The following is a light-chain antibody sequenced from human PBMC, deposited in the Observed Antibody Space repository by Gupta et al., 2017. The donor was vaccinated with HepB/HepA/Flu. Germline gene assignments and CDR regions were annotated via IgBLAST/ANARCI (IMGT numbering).Light chain of an antibody. Sequence: EIVTTQSPATLSVSPGERATLSCRASQSVSSNLAWYQQKPGQAPRLLIYGVSTRAAGIPARFSGSGSGTEFTLTISSLQSEDFAVYYCQQYNDWPLTLGQGTKVEIK. CDR3: QQYNDWPLT. CDR2: GVS. V-gene: IGKV3-15*01. CDR1: QSVSSN. J-gene: IGKJ1*01.